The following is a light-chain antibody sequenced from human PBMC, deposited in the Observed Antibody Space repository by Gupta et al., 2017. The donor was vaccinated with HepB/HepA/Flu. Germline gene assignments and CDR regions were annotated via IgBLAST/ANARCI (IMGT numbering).Light chain of an antibody. CDR2: WAS. Sequence: DIVLTQSPGSLAVSLGDRATINCKSSQSLLYSANNKNYLAWYRQKPGQPPALLIYWASTRESGVPDRFSGSGSGTDFTLTISSLQAEDVAVYYCQQYYSTPLTFGGGTKVEIK. J-gene: IGKJ4*01. V-gene: IGKV4-1*01. CDR1: QSLLYSANNKNY. CDR3: QQYYSTPLT.